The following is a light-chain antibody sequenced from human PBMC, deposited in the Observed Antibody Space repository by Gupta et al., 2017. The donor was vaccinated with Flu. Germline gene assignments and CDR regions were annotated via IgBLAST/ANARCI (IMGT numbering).Light chain of an antibody. J-gene: IGKJ5*01. CDR1: QSLLQSNGYNS. V-gene: IGKV2-28*01. CDR3: MQSLQGLT. Sequence: DIVMTQSPLSLPVTPGEPASISCRSSQSLLQSNGYNSLDWYLQKPGQSPQLLIYLGSNRASGVPDRFSGSGSGTDFTLKISRGEAEDVGVYYCMQSLQGLTFGQGTRVEIK. CDR2: LGS.